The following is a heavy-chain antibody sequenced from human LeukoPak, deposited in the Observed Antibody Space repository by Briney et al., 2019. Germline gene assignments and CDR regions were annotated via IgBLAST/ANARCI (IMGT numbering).Heavy chain of an antibody. Sequence: QTGGSLRLSCAASGFTFSTYWMTWVRQAPGKGLEWVANINQDGSAKYYVDSVKGRFTISRDNAKDSLYLQMNSLRAEDTAVYYCARSDAFDIWGQGTMVTVSS. J-gene: IGHJ3*02. CDR3: ARSDAFDI. CDR1: GFTFSTYW. CDR2: INQDGSAK. V-gene: IGHV3-7*01.